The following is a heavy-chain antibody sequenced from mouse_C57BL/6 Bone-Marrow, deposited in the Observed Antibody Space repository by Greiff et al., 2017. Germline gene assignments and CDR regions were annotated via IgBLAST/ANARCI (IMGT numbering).Heavy chain of an antibody. J-gene: IGHJ2*01. D-gene: IGHD1-1*01. V-gene: IGHV1-55*01. CDR1: GYTFTSYW. CDR2: IYPGSGST. CDR3: ARSSYYGSSYFDY. Sequence: QVQLKQPGAELVKPGASVKMSCKASGYTFTSYWITWVKQRPGQGLEWIGDIYPGSGSTNYNEKFKSKATLTVDTSSSTAYMQLSSLTSADSAVYDCARSSYYGSSYFDYWGQGTTLTVSS.